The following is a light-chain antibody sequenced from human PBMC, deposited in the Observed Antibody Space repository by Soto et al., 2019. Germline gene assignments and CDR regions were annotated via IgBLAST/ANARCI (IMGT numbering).Light chain of an antibody. Sequence: EIVLTQSPGTLSLSPGERATLSGMASQTVSSSSLAWYQQKPGQAPRLLIFGASTRAAGFPDRFSGSGSGTDFTLTISRLEPEDFAVYYCQQYGSSPRTFGQGTKVDIK. CDR3: QQYGSSPRT. J-gene: IGKJ1*01. CDR1: QTVSSSS. V-gene: IGKV3-20*01. CDR2: GAS.